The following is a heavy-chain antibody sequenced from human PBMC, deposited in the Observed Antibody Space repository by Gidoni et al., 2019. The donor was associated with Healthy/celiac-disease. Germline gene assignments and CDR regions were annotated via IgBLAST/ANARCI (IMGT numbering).Heavy chain of an antibody. Sequence: EVQLVESGGGLVKPGGSLRLSCAASGFTFSRYSMNWVRQAPGKGLEWVSSISSSSSYIYYADSVKGRFTISRDNAKNSLYLQMNSLRAEDTAVYYCARAMVGDTRNDFPEAFDIWGQGTMVTVSS. CDR3: ARAMVGDTRNDFPEAFDI. CDR1: GFTFSRYS. V-gene: IGHV3-21*01. J-gene: IGHJ3*02. CDR2: ISSSSSYI. D-gene: IGHD1-1*01.